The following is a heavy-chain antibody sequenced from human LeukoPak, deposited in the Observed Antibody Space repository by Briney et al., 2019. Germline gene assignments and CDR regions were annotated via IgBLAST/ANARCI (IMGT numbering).Heavy chain of an antibody. V-gene: IGHV3-15*01. CDR2: IKSKTDGGTT. CDR3: TTERSSDSSGWYYFDY. CDR1: GFTFSNAW. D-gene: IGHD6-19*01. Sequence: PGGSLRLSCAASGFTFSNAWMSWVRQAPGKGLEWVGRIKSKTDGGTTDYAAPVKGRFTISRDDSKNTLYLQMNSLKTEDTAVYYCTTERSSDSSGWYYFDYWGQGTLVTVSS. J-gene: IGHJ4*02.